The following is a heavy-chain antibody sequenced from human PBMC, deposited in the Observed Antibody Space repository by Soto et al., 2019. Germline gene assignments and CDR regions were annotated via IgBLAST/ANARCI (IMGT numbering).Heavy chain of an antibody. J-gene: IGHJ4*02. V-gene: IGHV4-28*01. CDR1: GYSMSSSNW. CDR2: IYYSGST. D-gene: IGHD3-22*01. Sequence: SETLSLTCAVSGYSMSSSNWWGWIRQPPGKGLEWIGYIYYSGSTYYNPSLKSRVTMSVDTSKNQFSLKLSSVTAVDTAVYYCASAYDSSGYADYWGQGTLVTVSS. CDR3: ASAYDSSGYADY.